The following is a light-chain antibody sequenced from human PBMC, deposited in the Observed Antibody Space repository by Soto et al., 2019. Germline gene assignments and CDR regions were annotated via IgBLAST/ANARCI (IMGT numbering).Light chain of an antibody. J-gene: IGKJ1*01. CDR1: QNISSN. Sequence: EIVMTQSPATLSVSPGERATLSCRASQNISSNFAWYQQKPGQAPRVLIDGASTRATGIPARFSGSGSGTEFTLTISSLQSEDFAVYYCQQYNNCLWTFGQGTKVEIK. V-gene: IGKV3-15*01. CDR3: QQYNNCLWT. CDR2: GAS.